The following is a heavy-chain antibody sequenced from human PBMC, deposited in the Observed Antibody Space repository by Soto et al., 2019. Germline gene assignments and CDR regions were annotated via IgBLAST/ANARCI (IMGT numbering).Heavy chain of an antibody. Sequence: QVQLVQSGAEVKKPGASVKVSCKASGYTFSSSGISWVRQAPGQGLEWMGWIIPIFGTANHAQKFQGRVTIIADESTSTVYMELSSLRSDDTAIYYCARGWGYDSTDYYYAYWGQGTLVIVSS. J-gene: IGHJ4*02. CDR3: ARGWGYDSTDYYYAY. D-gene: IGHD3-22*01. CDR1: GYTFSSSG. CDR2: IIPIFGTA. V-gene: IGHV1-69*13.